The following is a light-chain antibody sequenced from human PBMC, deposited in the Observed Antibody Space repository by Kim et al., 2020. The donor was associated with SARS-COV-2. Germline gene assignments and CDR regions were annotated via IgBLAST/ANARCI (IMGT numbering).Light chain of an antibody. CDR1: SSNIGAGYD. CDR2: GNS. CDR3: QSYDSSLSGVV. J-gene: IGLJ2*01. V-gene: IGLV1-40*01. Sequence: QRVTISTTGSSSNIGAGYDVHWYQQLPGPAPNLLIYGNSNRPSAVPDRFSGSKSGTSASLAITGLQAEDEADYYCQSYDSSLSGVVFGGGTQLTVL.